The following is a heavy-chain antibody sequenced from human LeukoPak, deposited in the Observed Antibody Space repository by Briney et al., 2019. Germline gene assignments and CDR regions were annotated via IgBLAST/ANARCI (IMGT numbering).Heavy chain of an antibody. V-gene: IGHV3-7*01. CDR2: IRQDGGAT. CDR3: ATSKDTAGGPY. D-gene: IGHD5-18*01. CDR1: GFTFTSYW. J-gene: IGHJ4*02. Sequence: GGSLRLSCAASGFTFTSYWMTWVRQAPGKGLEWLANIRQDGGATYYGGSVKGRFTISRDNAKNSLFLQTNSLRAEDTAVYYCATSKDTAGGPYWGQGTLVTVSS.